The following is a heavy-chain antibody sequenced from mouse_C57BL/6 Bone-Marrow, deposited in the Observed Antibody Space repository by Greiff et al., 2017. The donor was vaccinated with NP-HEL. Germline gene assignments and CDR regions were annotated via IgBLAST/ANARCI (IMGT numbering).Heavy chain of an antibody. CDR2: INPSSGYT. Sequence: QVHVKQSGAELAKPGASVKLSCKASGYTFTSYWMHWVTQRPGQGLEWIGYINPSSGYTKYNQKFKDKATLTADKSSSTAYMQLSSLTYEDSAVYYCARSLFVGYYYAMDYWGQGTSVTVSS. J-gene: IGHJ4*01. V-gene: IGHV1-7*01. CDR3: ARSLFVGYYYAMDY. CDR1: GYTFTSYW. D-gene: IGHD1-1*01.